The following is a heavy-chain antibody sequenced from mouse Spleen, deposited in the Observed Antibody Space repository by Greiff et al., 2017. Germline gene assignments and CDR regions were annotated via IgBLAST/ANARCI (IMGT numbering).Heavy chain of an antibody. CDR2: IDPSDSET. J-gene: IGHJ4*01. D-gene: IGHD3-2*01. CDR1: GYTFTSYW. V-gene: IGHV1-52*01. CDR3: ARGRQLGPAKDY. Sequence: QVQLQQPGAELVRPGSSVKLSCKASGYTFTSYWMHWVKQRPIQGLEWIGNIDPSDSETHYNQKFKDKATLTVDKSSSTAYMQLSSLTSEDSAVYYCARGRQLGPAKDYWGQGTSVTVSS.